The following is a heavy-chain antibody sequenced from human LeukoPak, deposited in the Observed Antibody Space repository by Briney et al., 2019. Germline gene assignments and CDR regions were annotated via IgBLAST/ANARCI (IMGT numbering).Heavy chain of an antibody. CDR3: ARGRYDSSGYWAKQRGSIDY. V-gene: IGHV4-34*01. CDR2: MNHSGST. Sequence: PSETLSLTCAVYGGSFSGYYWSWMRQPPGKGLEWFVEMNHSGSTNYNPALKSRVTISVDPSKNPFYLKLSSLTAAETAVYYCARGRYDSSGYWAKQRGSIDYWGQGTLVTVSS. J-gene: IGHJ4*02. D-gene: IGHD3-22*01. CDR1: GGSFSGYY.